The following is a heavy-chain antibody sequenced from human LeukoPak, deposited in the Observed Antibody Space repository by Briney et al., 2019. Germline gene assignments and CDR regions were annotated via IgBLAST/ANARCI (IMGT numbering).Heavy chain of an antibody. CDR2: IYSGGST. D-gene: IGHD1-14*01. V-gene: IGHV3-53*01. J-gene: IGHJ4*02. Sequence: GGSLRLSCAASGFTVSSNYISWVRQAPGKGLERVSVIYSGGSTYYAGSVKGRFTISRDNSKNTVYLQMNSLRVEDTAVCYCARDGSSRPEGLDWGRGTLVTVSS. CDR1: GFTVSSNY. CDR3: ARDGSSRPEGLD.